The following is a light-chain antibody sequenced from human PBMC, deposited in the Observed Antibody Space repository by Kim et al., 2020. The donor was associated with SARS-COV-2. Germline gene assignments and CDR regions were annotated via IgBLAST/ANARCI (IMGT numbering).Light chain of an antibody. V-gene: IGKV3-20*01. CDR3: QQYATSPLT. CDR1: QSVPSNY. J-gene: IGKJ4*01. Sequence: EIVLTQSPDTLSLSPGERATLSCRASQSVPSNYLAWYQLKPGQTPRHLIYDASTRATGIPDRFSGSGSGADFTLTINTLEPEDFAVYYCQQYATSPLTFGGGTKVDIK. CDR2: DAS.